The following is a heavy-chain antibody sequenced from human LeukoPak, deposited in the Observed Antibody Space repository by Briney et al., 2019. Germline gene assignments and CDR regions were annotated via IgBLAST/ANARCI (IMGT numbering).Heavy chain of an antibody. Sequence: GGSLALSCAAPGFTLSSYPMSWVRQAPGKGLGLDSGSSGIGVNTYSTNAVQGRFTISRDNSKTTPSLQMNSLRAEATAVYYCAKSNLPGDLDCHDSGEGALVSVS. J-gene: IGHJ4*02. D-gene: IGHD3/OR15-3a*01. V-gene: IGHV3-23*01. CDR1: GFTLSSYP. CDR3: AKSNLPGDLDCHD. CDR2: SSGIGVNT.